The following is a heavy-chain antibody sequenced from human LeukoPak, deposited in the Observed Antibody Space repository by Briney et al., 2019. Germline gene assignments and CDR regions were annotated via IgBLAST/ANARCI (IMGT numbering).Heavy chain of an antibody. J-gene: IGHJ4*02. D-gene: IGHD3-10*01. Sequence: GGSLRLSCAASGFTFSSFAMNWVRQAPGKGLEWVSIISGGGDNTYYTDSVKGRFTISRDNSKNTLYLQMNSLRADDTAVYYCAKTRGSGPFDYWGQGTLVTVSS. CDR2: ISGGGDNT. V-gene: IGHV3-23*01. CDR3: AKTRGSGPFDY. CDR1: GFTFSSFA.